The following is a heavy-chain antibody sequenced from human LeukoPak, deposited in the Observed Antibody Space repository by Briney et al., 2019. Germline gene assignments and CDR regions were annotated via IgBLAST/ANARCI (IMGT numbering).Heavy chain of an antibody. V-gene: IGHV3-48*01. Sequence: GGSLRLSCAASGFTFSSYSMNWVRQAPGKGLGWVSYIISSSNTIYYADSVKGRFTISRDNAKNSLYLQMNSLRAEDTAVYYCARAHSSAWYLFDYWGQGTLVTVSS. CDR3: ARAHSSAWYLFDY. CDR2: IISSSNTI. J-gene: IGHJ4*02. D-gene: IGHD6-19*01. CDR1: GFTFSSYS.